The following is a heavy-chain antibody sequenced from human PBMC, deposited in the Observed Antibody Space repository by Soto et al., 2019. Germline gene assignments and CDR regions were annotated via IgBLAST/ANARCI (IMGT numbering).Heavy chain of an antibody. D-gene: IGHD3-9*01. CDR2: ISAYNGNT. V-gene: IGHV1-18*04. CDR3: ARDSGAQLLRYFAWLPRGYYYGMDV. J-gene: IGHJ6*02. CDR1: GYTFTSYG. Sequence: ASVKVSCKAYGYTFTSYGISWVRQAPGQGLEWMGWISAYNGNTNYAQKLQGRVTMTTDTFTSTANMQMRSLRSDDTAEYYCARDSGAQLLRYFAWLPRGYYYGMDVWAPGTTVTVS.